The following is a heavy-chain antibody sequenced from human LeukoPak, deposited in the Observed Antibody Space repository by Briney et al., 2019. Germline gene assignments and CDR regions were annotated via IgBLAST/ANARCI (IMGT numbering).Heavy chain of an antibody. CDR2: ISSSSYI. D-gene: IGHD3-10*01. CDR1: GFTFSSYS. CDR3: ARDMVRAFDI. Sequence: GGSLRLSCAASGFTFSSYSMNWVRQAPGKGLEWVSSISSSSYIYYADSVKGRFIISRDNAKNSLYLQMNSLRAEDTAVYYCARDMVRAFDIWGQGTMVTVSS. J-gene: IGHJ3*02. V-gene: IGHV3-21*01.